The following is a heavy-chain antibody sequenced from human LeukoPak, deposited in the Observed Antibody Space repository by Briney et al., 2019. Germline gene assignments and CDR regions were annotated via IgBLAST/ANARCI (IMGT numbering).Heavy chain of an antibody. CDR2: SSGSGAST. J-gene: IGHJ4*02. V-gene: IGHV3-23*01. D-gene: IGHD3-10*01. CDR3: AREGYYGSGSPPSLYFDY. CDR1: GFTLSTNA. Sequence: GGSLRLSCLSSGFTLSTNAMSWVRQAPGKGLEWITGSSGSGASTYYADSVKGRFTISRDDSRSTLYLQMNSLRPEDTAIYYCAREGYYGSGSPPSLYFDYWGQGTLVTVSS.